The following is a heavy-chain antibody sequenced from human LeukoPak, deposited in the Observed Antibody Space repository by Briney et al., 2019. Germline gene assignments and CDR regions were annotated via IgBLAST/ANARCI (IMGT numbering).Heavy chain of an antibody. CDR1: GFSIRSNE. Sequence: GGSLRLSCAASGFSIRSNEVNWVRRAPGKALEWLSYMNSGGSIFYAEAVKGRFTISRDNAKNTLYLQMNSLRAEDTAVYHCARGNYYDSSGPGGYWGQGTLVIVSS. CDR3: ARGNYYDSSGPGGY. V-gene: IGHV3-48*03. CDR2: MNSGGSI. D-gene: IGHD3-22*01. J-gene: IGHJ4*02.